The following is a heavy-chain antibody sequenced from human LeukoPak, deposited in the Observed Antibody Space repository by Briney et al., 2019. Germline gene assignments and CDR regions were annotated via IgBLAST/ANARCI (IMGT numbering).Heavy chain of an antibody. CDR2: VHYSGTT. J-gene: IGHJ3*01. V-gene: IGHV4-59*01. D-gene: IGHD6-13*01. CDR3: ARTQHSSSWSGFDV. Sequence: PSETPSLTCTVSGGSISGYYWGWIRQPPGRGLEWVGYVHYSGTTNYNPSLKSRVTISLDTSKNQFSLKLRSLTAADTAMYYCARTQHSSSWSGFDVWGQGTMVSVSS. CDR1: GGSISGYY.